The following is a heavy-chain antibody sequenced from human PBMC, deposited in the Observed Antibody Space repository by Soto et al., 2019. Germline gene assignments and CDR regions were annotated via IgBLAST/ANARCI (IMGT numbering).Heavy chain of an antibody. Sequence: QVQLQESGPGLVKPSETLSLTCTVSGGSIGGYYWNWIRQPPGKGLEWIGYIYYSGSTNYNPSLKSRVTISVDTSKNQFSLKLSSVTAADTAVYYCARDGGFYYGMDVWGQGTTVTVSS. D-gene: IGHD3-3*01. J-gene: IGHJ6*02. V-gene: IGHV4-59*01. CDR2: IYYSGST. CDR1: GGSIGGYY. CDR3: ARDGGFYYGMDV.